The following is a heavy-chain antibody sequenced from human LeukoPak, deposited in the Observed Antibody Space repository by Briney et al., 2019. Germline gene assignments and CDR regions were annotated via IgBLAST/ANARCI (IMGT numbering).Heavy chain of an antibody. CDR3: AKPTRGGGGSFLIGH. CDR1: GFTFSSYW. J-gene: IGHJ4*01. D-gene: IGHD1-26*01. CDR2: IKQDGSEK. V-gene: IGHV3-7*01. Sequence: GGSLRLSCAASGFTFSSYWMSWVRQAPGKGLEWVANIKQDGSEKYYVDSVKGRFTISRDNAKNSLYLEMDSLRVEDTAVYFCAKPTRGGGGSFLIGHWGQGTLVTVSS.